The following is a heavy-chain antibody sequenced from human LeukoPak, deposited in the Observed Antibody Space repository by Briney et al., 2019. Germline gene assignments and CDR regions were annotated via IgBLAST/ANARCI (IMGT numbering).Heavy chain of an antibody. CDR3: AALDTAMGYFDY. D-gene: IGHD5-18*01. V-gene: IGHV4-31*03. CDR2: IYYSGST. J-gene: IGHJ4*02. CDR1: GGSISSGGYY. Sequence: PSQTLSLTCTVSGGSISSGGYYWGWIRQHPGKGLEWIGYIYYSGSTYYNPSLKSRVTISVDTSKNQFSLKLSSVTAADTAVYYCAALDTAMGYFDYWGQGTLVTVSS.